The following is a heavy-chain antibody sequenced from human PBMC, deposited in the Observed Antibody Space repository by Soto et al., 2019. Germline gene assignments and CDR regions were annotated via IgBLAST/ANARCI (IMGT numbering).Heavy chain of an antibody. CDR1: GFTFSSYA. Sequence: QVQLVESGGGVVQPGTSLRLSCAASGFTFSSYAMHWVRQAPGKGLAWVAVMSYGGGNRFYADSVKGRFTISRDNSKNTLYLQMNSLRAEDTAVYYCAKGRASWFFDLWGRGTLVTVSS. J-gene: IGHJ2*01. V-gene: IGHV3-30*18. CDR3: AKGRASWFFDL. CDR2: MSYGGGNR.